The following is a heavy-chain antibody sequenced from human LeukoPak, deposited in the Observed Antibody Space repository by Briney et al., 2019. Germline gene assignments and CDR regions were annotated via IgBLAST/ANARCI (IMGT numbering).Heavy chain of an antibody. D-gene: IGHD3-9*01. J-gene: IGHJ4*02. Sequence: GGSLRLSSAASGFTFSSYWMHWLRQAPGNGLVWVSRINSDGSSTSYEDSVKGRFTISRDNAKNSLYLQMNSLRAEDTAVYYCAREYYDILTGYYTSHTYFDYWGQGTLVTVSS. CDR1: GFTFSSYW. CDR2: INSDGSST. CDR3: AREYYDILTGYYTSHTYFDY. V-gene: IGHV3-74*01.